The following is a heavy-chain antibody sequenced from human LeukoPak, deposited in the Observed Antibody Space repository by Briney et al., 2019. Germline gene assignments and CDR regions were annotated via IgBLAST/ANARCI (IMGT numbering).Heavy chain of an antibody. J-gene: IGHJ5*02. CDR1: GGSMRSYY. Sequence: SETLSLTCTVSGGSMRSYYWSWIRQPPGKGLEWMGYIYYSGTTKYNPSLKSRVTISVDTSKNQFSLKLNSLTAADTAVYYCARGHTESADDYGNWFHPWGQGTLVTVSS. CDR2: IYYSGTT. CDR3: ARGHTESADDYGNWFHP. D-gene: IGHD5-12*01. V-gene: IGHV4-59*01.